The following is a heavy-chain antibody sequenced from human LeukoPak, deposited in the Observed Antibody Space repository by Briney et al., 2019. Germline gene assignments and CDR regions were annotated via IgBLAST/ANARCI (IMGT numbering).Heavy chain of an antibody. Sequence: GGSLRLSCVGSGFSVSGYWLDWVRQAPGKGLEWVANINQDGREENYVGSVKGRFTISRDNAKNSLYLQMNNLRVEDTDVYYGARGDFAMRYWGQGTLVTVSS. J-gene: IGHJ1*01. CDR1: GFSVSGYW. CDR2: INQDGREE. D-gene: IGHD3-3*01. CDR3: ARGDFAMRY. V-gene: IGHV3-7*01.